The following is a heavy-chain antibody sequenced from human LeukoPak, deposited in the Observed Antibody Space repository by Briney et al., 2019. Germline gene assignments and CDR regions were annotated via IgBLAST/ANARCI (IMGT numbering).Heavy chain of an antibody. D-gene: IGHD4-17*01. J-gene: IGHJ4*02. CDR1: GFTVSSYY. CDR3: ARSVTSVCKFDF. CDR2: IYSSGST. V-gene: IGHV3-53*01. Sequence: HPGGSLRLSCAASGFTVSSYYMSWVRQAPGKGLEWVSIIYSSGSTYYADSVKGRFTISRDNSKNTLYLQMNSLRAEDTAVYYCARSVTSVCKFDFWGQGTLVTVSS.